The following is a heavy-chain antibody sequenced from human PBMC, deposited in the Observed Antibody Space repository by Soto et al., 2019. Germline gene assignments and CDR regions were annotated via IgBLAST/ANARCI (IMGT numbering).Heavy chain of an antibody. CDR1: GYSFTSYW. CDR2: IYPGDSDT. CDR3: ARPPTREPKGGGLDV. V-gene: IGHV5-51*01. Sequence: PGESLKISCKGSGYSFTSYWIAWVRQMPGKGLEWMGIIYPGDSDTRYSPSFQGQVTISADKSISTAYLQWSSLKASDTAMYYCARPPTREPKGGGLDVWGQGTTVTVSS. J-gene: IGHJ6*02. D-gene: IGHD1-26*01.